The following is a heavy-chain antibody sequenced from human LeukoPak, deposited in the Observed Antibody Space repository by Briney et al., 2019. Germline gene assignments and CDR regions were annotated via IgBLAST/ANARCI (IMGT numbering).Heavy chain of an antibody. CDR2: IRYDGSTK. Sequence: GGSLRLSCAASGFTFSSYGTHWVRQAPGKGLEWVAFIRYDGSTKYYADSVKGRFTISRDNSRNTLYLQMNGLRAEDTAVYYCAKATMLSAWSLDYWGQGTLVTVSS. D-gene: IGHD3-10*02. CDR1: GFTFSSYG. CDR3: AKATMLSAWSLDY. V-gene: IGHV3-30*02. J-gene: IGHJ4*02.